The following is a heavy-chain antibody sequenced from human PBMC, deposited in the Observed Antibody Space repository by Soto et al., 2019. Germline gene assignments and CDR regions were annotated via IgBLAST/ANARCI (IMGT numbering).Heavy chain of an antibody. J-gene: IGHJ3*01. CDR1: GGSFSREA. CDR3: ARGHEVGGNSDAFDV. D-gene: IGHD2-15*01. Sequence: QVQLVHSGAEVKKPGSSVKVSCKASGGSFSREAINWVRQAPGQGPEWMGGILPIFGTADYAQKFQGRVTITAGVSTTTAYMELSSLRSEDTAVYYCARGHEVGGNSDAFDVWGQGTMVTVSS. CDR2: ILPIFGTA. V-gene: IGHV1-69*12.